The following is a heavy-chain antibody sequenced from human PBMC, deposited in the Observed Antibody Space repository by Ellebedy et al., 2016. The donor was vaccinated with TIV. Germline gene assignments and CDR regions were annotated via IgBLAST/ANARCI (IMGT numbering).Heavy chain of an antibody. CDR1: GFTFSRYG. V-gene: IGHV3-30*03. CDR3: ARDVNVY. J-gene: IGHJ4*02. Sequence: GESLKISXAASGFTFSRYGMHWVRQAPGMGLEWVAIISYGGSRTYYADSVKGRFTISRDNSKNTLYLQMNSLRAEDTAVYYCARDVNVYWGQGTLVTVSS. CDR2: ISYGGSRT.